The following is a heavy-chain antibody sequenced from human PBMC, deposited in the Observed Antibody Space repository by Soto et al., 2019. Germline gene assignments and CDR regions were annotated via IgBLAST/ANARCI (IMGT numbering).Heavy chain of an antibody. Sequence: EVQLVESGGGLVQPGGSLRLSCAASGFTFSDHYMDWVRQAPGKGLEWVGRTRNKANSYTTEYAASVKGRFTISRDDSKISLYLQMNSLKTDDTAVYYCATVTYYYDSSGYYFDAFDIWGQGTMVTVSS. CDR2: TRNKANSYTT. CDR3: ATVTYYYDSSGYYFDAFDI. V-gene: IGHV3-72*01. J-gene: IGHJ3*02. D-gene: IGHD3-22*01. CDR1: GFTFSDHY.